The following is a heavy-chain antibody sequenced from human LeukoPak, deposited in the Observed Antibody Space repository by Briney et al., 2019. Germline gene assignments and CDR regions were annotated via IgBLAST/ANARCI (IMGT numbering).Heavy chain of an antibody. CDR2: ISGSGGST. V-gene: IGHV3-23*01. CDR3: AKEGTLRSGSYGGGFDY. Sequence: PGGSLRLSCAASGFTFSSYAMSWVRQAPGKGLEWVSAISGSGGSTYYADSVKGRFTISRDNSKNTLYLQMNSLRAEDTAVYYCAKEGTLRSGSYGGGFDYWGQGTLVTVSS. D-gene: IGHD1-26*01. CDR1: GFTFSSYA. J-gene: IGHJ4*02.